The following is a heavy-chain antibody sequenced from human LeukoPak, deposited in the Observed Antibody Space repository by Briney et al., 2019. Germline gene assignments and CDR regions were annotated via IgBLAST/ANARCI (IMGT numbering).Heavy chain of an antibody. D-gene: IGHD3-10*01. J-gene: IGHJ6*04. V-gene: IGHV7-4-1*02. CDR3: ARRSMVQHLDV. CDR2: IDTNTGNP. CDR1: GYTFTNHS. Sequence: ASVKVSCKASGYTFTNHSINWVRQAPGQGLEYMGWIDTNTGNPTYAQAFTGRIVFSLDTSVSTAYLQIRSLKADGTAVYFCARRSMVQHLDVWGKGTTVIVSS.